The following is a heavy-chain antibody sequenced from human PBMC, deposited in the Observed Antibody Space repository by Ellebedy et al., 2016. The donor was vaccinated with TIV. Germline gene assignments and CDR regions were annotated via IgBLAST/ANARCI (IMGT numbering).Heavy chain of an antibody. CDR3: AKDRGDFAYGMDV. CDR1: GFTFSDYY. V-gene: IGHV3-23*01. D-gene: IGHD3-10*01. Sequence: PGGSLRLSCAASGFTFSDYYMSWIRQAPGKGLEWVSAISGSGGSTYYADSVRGRFTISRDNSKNTLYLQMNSLRAEDTAVYYCAKDRGDFAYGMDVWGQGTTVTVSS. J-gene: IGHJ6*02. CDR2: ISGSGGST.